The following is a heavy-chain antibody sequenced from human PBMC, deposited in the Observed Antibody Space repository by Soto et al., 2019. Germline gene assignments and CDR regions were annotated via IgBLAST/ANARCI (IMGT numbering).Heavy chain of an antibody. CDR3: ARVPAAMGYYMDV. V-gene: IGHV5-51*01. D-gene: IGHD2-2*01. Sequence: GYSFTSYWIGWVRQMPGKGLEWMGIIYPGDSDTRYSPSFQGQVTISADKSISTAYLQWSSLKASDTAMYYCARVPAAMGYYMDVWGKGTTVTVSS. CDR2: IYPGDSDT. J-gene: IGHJ6*03. CDR1: GYSFTSYW.